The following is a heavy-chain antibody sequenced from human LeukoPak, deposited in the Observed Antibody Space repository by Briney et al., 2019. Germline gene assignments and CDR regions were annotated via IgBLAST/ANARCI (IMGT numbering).Heavy chain of an antibody. V-gene: IGHV3-23*01. J-gene: IGHJ4*02. CDR2: ITGDGVTT. CDR1: GFTFSSSA. CDR3: AKERRRVDTSMIRSYFFDS. D-gene: IGHD3-16*01. Sequence: GGSLRLSCAASGFTFSSSAMSWVRQTPSKGLEWLSPITGDGVTTYYADSVKGRFTISRDNSKNILFLQMNSLRAEDSASYFCAKERRRVDTSMIRSYFFDSWGQGTPVTVSS.